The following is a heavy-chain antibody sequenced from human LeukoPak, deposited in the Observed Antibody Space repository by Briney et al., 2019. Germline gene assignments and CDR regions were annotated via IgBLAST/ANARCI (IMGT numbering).Heavy chain of an antibody. J-gene: IGHJ6*03. Sequence: GGSLRLSCAASGINFTSHAMGWVRQAPGKGLEWVSLISGSGGHTFYGDSVKGRFTISRDNSKDTFYLQMNSLRAEDTAVYYCAKGGAATMRDGYNYYYYYMEVWGRGTTVTVSS. V-gene: IGHV3-23*01. CDR1: GINFTSHA. CDR2: ISGSGGHT. CDR3: AKGGAATMRDGYNYYYYYMEV. D-gene: IGHD5-24*01.